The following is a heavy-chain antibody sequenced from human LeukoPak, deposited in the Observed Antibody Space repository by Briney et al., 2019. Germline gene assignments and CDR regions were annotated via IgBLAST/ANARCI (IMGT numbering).Heavy chain of an antibody. J-gene: IGHJ6*02. V-gene: IGHV3-21*01. CDR3: ARDRPYGMDV. CDR1: GFTVSSNY. Sequence: GGSLRLSCAASGFTVSSNYMSWVRQAPGKGLEWVSSISSSSSYIYYADSVKGRFTISRDNAKNSLYLQMNSLRAEDTAVYYCARDRPYGMDVWGQGTTVTVSS. CDR2: ISSSSSYI.